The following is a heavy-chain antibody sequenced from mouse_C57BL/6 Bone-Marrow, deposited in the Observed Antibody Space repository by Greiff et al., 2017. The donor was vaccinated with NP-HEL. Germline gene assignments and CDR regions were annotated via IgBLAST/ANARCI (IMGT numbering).Heavy chain of an antibody. CDR1: GYTFTSYW. D-gene: IGHD1-1*01. V-gene: IGHV1-52*01. CDR2: IDPSDSET. Sequence: QVQLQQPGAELVRPGSSVKLSCKASGYTFTSYWMHWVKQRPIQGLEWIGNIDPSDSETHYNQKFKDKATLTVDKSSSTAYMQLSSLTSEDSAVYYCARRGRYYGSSYSFDGWGQGTTLTVSS. CDR3: ARRGRYYGSSYSFDG. J-gene: IGHJ2*01.